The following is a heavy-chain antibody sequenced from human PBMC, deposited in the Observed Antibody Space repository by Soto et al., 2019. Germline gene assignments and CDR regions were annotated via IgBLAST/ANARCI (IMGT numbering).Heavy chain of an antibody. CDR1: GYSITAGGYY. CDR2: FYSSGSI. V-gene: IGHV4-31*03. CDR3: ARMYSSGSGWFHP. J-gene: IGHJ5*02. D-gene: IGHD6-19*01. Sequence: SETLSLTCFVSGYSITAGGYYWSWIRHHPGKELEWIGSFYSSGSIIYNPSLRSRVSISGDTSSNQFSMSLTSVTAADTARYYCARMYSSGSGWFHPWGQGTLVTVS.